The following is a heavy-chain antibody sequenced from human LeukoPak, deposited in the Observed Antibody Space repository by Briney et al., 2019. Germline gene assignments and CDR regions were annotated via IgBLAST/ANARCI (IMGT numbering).Heavy chain of an antibody. D-gene: IGHD1-26*01. J-gene: IGHJ6*03. CDR1: GFTVSSND. CDR3: AKGRGWEASYYYYYMDV. CDR2: IYSGGST. V-gene: IGHV3-53*05. Sequence: PGGSLRLSCAASGFTVSSNDMSWVRQAPGKGLECISVIYSGGSTDYADSVKGRLTISRDNSKNTLYLQMNSLRAEDTAVYYCAKGRGWEASYYYYYMDVWGKGTTVTISS.